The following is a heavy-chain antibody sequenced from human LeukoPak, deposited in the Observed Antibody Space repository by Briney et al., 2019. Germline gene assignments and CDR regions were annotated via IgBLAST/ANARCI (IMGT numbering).Heavy chain of an antibody. Sequence: GGSLRLSCAASGFTFDDYAMHWVRQAPGKGLEWVSGISWNSGSIGYADSVKGRFTISRDNAKNSLYLQMNSLRAEDTALYYCAKVSGYYYDSSGYYFDYWGQGTLVTVSS. D-gene: IGHD3-22*01. V-gene: IGHV3-9*01. CDR3: AKVSGYYYDSSGYYFDY. CDR1: GFTFDDYA. J-gene: IGHJ4*02. CDR2: ISWNSGSI.